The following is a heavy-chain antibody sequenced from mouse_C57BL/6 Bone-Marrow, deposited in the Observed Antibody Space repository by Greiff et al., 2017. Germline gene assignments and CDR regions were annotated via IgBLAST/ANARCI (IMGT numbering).Heavy chain of an antibody. J-gene: IGHJ2*01. Sequence: EVKLMESGAELVRPGASVKLSCTASGFNIKDDYMHWVKQRPEQGLAWIGWIDPENGDTEYASKFQGKATITADTSSNTAYLQLSSLTSEDTAVYYCTFITTVPGDYWGQGTTLTVSS. CDR3: TFITTVPGDY. CDR2: IDPENGDT. D-gene: IGHD1-1*01. CDR1: GFNIKDDY. V-gene: IGHV14-4*01.